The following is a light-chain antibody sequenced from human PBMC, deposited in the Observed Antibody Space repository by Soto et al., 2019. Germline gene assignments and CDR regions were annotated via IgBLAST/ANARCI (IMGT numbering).Light chain of an antibody. V-gene: IGKV1-39*01. Sequence: DIQMTQSPASLSASMGDRVTISCRASHNIDNHLTWYRQKAGKAPEVLIYAAARLQSGVPSTFSGRGSGKDVTLTLSNLQPEHFATYYCQQSYTSPYTFGRGTKQEL. CDR1: HNIDNH. J-gene: IGKJ2*01. CDR2: AAA. CDR3: QQSYTSPYT.